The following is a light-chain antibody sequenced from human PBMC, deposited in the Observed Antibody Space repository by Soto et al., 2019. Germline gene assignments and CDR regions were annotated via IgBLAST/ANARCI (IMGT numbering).Light chain of an antibody. CDR1: SSDVGGYNY. CDR3: CSHAGSYTFV. V-gene: IGLV2-11*01. CDR2: DVS. Sequence: QSALTQPRSVSGSPGQSVTISCTGTSSDVGGYNYVSWYQQHPGKAPKLMIYDVSERPSGVPDRFSASKSGNTASLAISGLQAEDEADYYCCSHAGSYTFVFGGGTKLTVL. J-gene: IGLJ2*01.